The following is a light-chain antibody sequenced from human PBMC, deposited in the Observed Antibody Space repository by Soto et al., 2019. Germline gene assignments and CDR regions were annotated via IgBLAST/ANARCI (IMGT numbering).Light chain of an antibody. CDR2: AAS. Sequence: DIQMTQSPSSLSASVGDTVTITCRASQGMSNYLAWYQQKPGQVPNLLIYAASTLQSGVPSRFSGSGSGTDFTLTISSLRPEDVATYYWQKYNNAPRTFGQGTKVEI. CDR1: QGMSNY. CDR3: QKYNNAPRT. J-gene: IGKJ1*01. V-gene: IGKV1-27*01.